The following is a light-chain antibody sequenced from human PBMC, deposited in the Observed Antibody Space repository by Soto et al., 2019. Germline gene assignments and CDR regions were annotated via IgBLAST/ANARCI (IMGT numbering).Light chain of an antibody. Sequence: QSVLTQPASVSGSPGQSITISCTGTSSDVGGYNYVSWYQQHPGKAPKLMIYDVTNRPSGVSNRFSGSKSDYTASLTISGLQAEDEADYYCCSYTNSSAYVFGTGTKVTVL. CDR1: SSDVGGYNY. J-gene: IGLJ1*01. CDR2: DVT. CDR3: CSYTNSSAYV. V-gene: IGLV2-14*03.